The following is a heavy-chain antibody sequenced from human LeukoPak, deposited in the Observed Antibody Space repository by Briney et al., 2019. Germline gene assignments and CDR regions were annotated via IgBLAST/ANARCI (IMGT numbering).Heavy chain of an antibody. Sequence: GASVKVSCKASGYTFTSYGISWVRQAPGQGLEWMGWISAYNGNTNYAQELQGRVTMTTDTSTSTAYMELRSLRSDDTAVYYCARDPGNSYGPYYYYYYGMDVWGQGTTVTVSS. CDR2: ISAYNGNT. D-gene: IGHD5-18*01. CDR1: GYTFTSYG. J-gene: IGHJ6*02. CDR3: ARDPGNSYGPYYYYYYGMDV. V-gene: IGHV1-18*01.